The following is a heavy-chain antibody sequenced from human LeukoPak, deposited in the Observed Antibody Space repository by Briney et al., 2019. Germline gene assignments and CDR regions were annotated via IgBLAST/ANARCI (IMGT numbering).Heavy chain of an antibody. CDR3: AKGDCGDDCLLVDY. CDR2: ITGSGGST. CDR1: GFTFNTYS. J-gene: IGHJ4*02. V-gene: IGHV3-23*01. D-gene: IGHD2-21*02. Sequence: GGSLRLSCSSCGFTFNTYSTRWVRQVSGKGLEYVAGITGSGGSTYYADSVKGRFTISRDNSKNTLYLQMNSLRAEDTAVYYCAKGDCGDDCLLVDYWGQGTLVTVSS.